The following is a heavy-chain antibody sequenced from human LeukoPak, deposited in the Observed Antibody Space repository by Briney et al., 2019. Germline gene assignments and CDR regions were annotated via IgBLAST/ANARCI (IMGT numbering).Heavy chain of an antibody. Sequence: PGGSLRLSCAASGFTVSNNYMIWVRQAPGKGLEWVSVIYSGGRTDYADSVKGRFTNSRDSSKNTLYLQMNSLRAEDTAAYYCAKGPERSDRGYSDYWGQGTLVTVSS. CDR1: GFTVSNNY. J-gene: IGHJ4*02. CDR2: IYSGGRT. V-gene: IGHV3-53*01. CDR3: AKGPERSDRGYSDY. D-gene: IGHD1-14*01.